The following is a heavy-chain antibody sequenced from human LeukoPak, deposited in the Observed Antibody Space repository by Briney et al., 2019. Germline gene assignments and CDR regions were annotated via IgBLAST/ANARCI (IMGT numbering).Heavy chain of an antibody. Sequence: PSETLSLTCAVYGGSFSGYYWSWIRQAPGKGLEWMGCIYYSGSTNYNPSLKSRVTMSVDTSKNQFSLKLSSVTAADTAVYYCARITFPYSSSWYGPKGPGSGFDYWGQGTLVTVSS. J-gene: IGHJ4*02. CDR3: ARITFPYSSSWYGPKGPGSGFDY. CDR2: IYYSGST. V-gene: IGHV4-59*12. CDR1: GGSFSGYY. D-gene: IGHD6-13*01.